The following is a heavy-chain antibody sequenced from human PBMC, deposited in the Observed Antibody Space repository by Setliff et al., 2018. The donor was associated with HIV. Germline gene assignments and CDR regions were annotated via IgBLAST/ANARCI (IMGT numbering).Heavy chain of an antibody. CDR2: IKSKRDGGTI. CDR1: GFRVTDTY. Sequence: GGSLRLSCEASGFRVTDTYMAWVRQAPGKGLEWLGRIKSKRDGGTIDYTAPVKGRFTISRDDSKNTLYLEMNNLKTEDTAVYYCTTDRFVWGQGTLVTVSS. CDR3: TTDRFV. D-gene: IGHD3-16*01. V-gene: IGHV3-15*01. J-gene: IGHJ4*02.